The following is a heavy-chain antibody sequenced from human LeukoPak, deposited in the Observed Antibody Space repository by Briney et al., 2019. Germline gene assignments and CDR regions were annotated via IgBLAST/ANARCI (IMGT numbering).Heavy chain of an antibody. CDR3: GRAITPGYGYYYFDY. J-gene: IGHJ4*02. Sequence: GGSLRLSCAASRFTFSSYWMSWVRQAPGKGLEWVANIKQDGSEKYYVDSVKGRFTISRDNAKNSLALQMNSLRAEDTAVYYCGRAITPGYGYYYFDYWGQGTLVTVSS. V-gene: IGHV3-7*01. CDR2: IKQDGSEK. D-gene: IGHD5-18*01. CDR1: RFTFSSYW.